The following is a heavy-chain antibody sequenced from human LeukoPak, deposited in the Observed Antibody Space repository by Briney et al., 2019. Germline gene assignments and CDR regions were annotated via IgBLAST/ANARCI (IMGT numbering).Heavy chain of an antibody. Sequence: ASVKVSCKASGYTFTGYYMHWVRQAPGQGLEWMGWINPNSGGTNYAQKFQGRVTMTRDTSISTAYMELSRLRSVDTAVYYWARDRTRTGYSSGWYHDYWGQGTLVTVSS. V-gene: IGHV1-2*02. J-gene: IGHJ4*02. CDR3: ARDRTRTGYSSGWYHDY. D-gene: IGHD6-19*01. CDR2: INPNSGGT. CDR1: GYTFTGYY.